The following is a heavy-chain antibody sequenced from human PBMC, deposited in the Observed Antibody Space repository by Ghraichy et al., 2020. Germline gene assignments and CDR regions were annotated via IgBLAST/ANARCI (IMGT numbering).Heavy chain of an antibody. CDR3: ARDRVMDYYYYALDV. J-gene: IGHJ6*02. CDR1: GFTFSSYW. CDR2: IKQDGSEK. D-gene: IGHD3-16*01. V-gene: IGHV3-7*03. Sequence: GESLNISCAASGFTFSSYWMSWVRQAPGKGLEWVANIKQDGSEKYYVDSVKGRFIISRDNAKNSLYLLMNSLRAEDTAVYYCARDRVMDYYYYALDVWGQGTTVTVSS.